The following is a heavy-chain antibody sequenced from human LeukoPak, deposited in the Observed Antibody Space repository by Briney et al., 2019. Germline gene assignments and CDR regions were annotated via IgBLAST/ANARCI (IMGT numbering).Heavy chain of an antibody. CDR1: GYTFTSYY. CDR3: ARDLYYYDSSGYYYDSGDY. J-gene: IGHJ4*02. V-gene: IGHV1-46*01. CDR2: INPSGGST. D-gene: IGHD3-22*01. Sequence: ASVKVSCKASGYTFTSYYMHWVRQAPGQGLEWMGIINPSGGSTSYAQKFQGRVTMTRDTSTSTVYMELSSLRSEDTGVYYCARDLYYYDSSGYYYDSGDYWGQGTLVTVS.